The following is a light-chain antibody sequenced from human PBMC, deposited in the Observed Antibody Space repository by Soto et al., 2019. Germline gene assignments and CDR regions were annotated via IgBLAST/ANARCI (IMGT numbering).Light chain of an antibody. J-gene: IGLJ1*01. CDR3: LLSYTGRLYV. CDR1: TGPVTSGHY. Sequence: QAVVTQEPSLTVSPGGTVTLNCDSNTGPVTSGHYPYWFQQKPGQAPRALIYDTDNKHSWTPARFSGSLRGGTAALTLSGAQPEDEADYYCLLSYTGRLYVFGTGTKLTVL. V-gene: IGLV7-46*01. CDR2: DTD.